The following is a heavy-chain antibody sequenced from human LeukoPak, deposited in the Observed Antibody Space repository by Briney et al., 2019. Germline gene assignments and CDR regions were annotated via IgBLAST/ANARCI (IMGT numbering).Heavy chain of an antibody. CDR1: GGSVSSHF. J-gene: IGHJ6*03. V-gene: IGHV4-59*02. CDR3: ARDHLPAGAPGYYMDV. D-gene: IGHD4/OR15-4a*01. CDR2: IYNSGIT. Sequence: SETLSLTCTVSGGSVSSHFWSWIRQPPGKGLGWIGYIYNSGITNYNPSLKSRVTMSVDTSKNQFSLMLRSVTAADTAVYYCARDHLPAGAPGYYMDVWGKGTTVTVSS.